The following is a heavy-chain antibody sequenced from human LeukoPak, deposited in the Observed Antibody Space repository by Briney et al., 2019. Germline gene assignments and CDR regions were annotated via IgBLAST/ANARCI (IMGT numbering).Heavy chain of an antibody. CDR1: GDTFNNYD. CDR2: LSPNSGDT. CDR3: ARGSVEQLVPNLDY. V-gene: IGHV1-8*03. Sequence: ASVKVSCKASGDTFNNYDINWVRQATGQGLEWMGWLSPNSGDTGFAQKFQGRVTITRNTSISTAYMELSSLRSEDTAVYYCARGSVEQLVPNLDYWGQGTLVTVSS. D-gene: IGHD6-6*01. J-gene: IGHJ4*02.